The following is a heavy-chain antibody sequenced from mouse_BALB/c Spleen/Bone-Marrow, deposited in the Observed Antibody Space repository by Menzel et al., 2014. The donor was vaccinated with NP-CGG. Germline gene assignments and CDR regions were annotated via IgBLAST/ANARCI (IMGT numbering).Heavy chain of an antibody. J-gene: IGHJ1*01. Sequence: VKLQQSGAELVKPGASVKLSCTASGFNIKDTYMHWVKERPEQGLEWIGRIDPANGNTKYDPKFQGKATITADTSSNTAYLQLGSLTSEDTAVYYCVYGRDWYFDVWGAGTTVTVSS. CDR3: VYGRDWYFDV. D-gene: IGHD1-1*01. V-gene: IGHV14-3*02. CDR2: IDPANGNT. CDR1: GFNIKDTY.